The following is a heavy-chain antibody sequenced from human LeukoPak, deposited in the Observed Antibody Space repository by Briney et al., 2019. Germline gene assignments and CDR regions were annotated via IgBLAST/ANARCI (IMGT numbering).Heavy chain of an antibody. V-gene: IGHV4-59*04. CDR1: GGSISSYY. D-gene: IGHD3-3*01. CDR3: AGLVNYDFWSGYDTGDY. CDR2: IYYSGST. J-gene: IGHJ4*02. Sequence: SETLSLTCTVSGGSISSYYWSWIRQPPGKGLEWIGSIYYSGSTYYNPSLKSRVTISVDTSKKQFSLKLSSVTAADTAVYYCAGLVNYDFWSGYDTGDYWGQGTLVTVSS.